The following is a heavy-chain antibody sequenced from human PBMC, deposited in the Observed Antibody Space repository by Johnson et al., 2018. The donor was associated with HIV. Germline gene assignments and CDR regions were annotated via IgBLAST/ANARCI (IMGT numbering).Heavy chain of an antibody. CDR1: GLTFSSYG. CDR2: IRYDGSNK. J-gene: IGHJ3*02. V-gene: IGHV3-30*02. D-gene: IGHD6-13*01. Sequence: QVQLVESGGGVVQPGGSLRLSCAASGLTFSSYGMHWVRQAPGKGLEWVAFIRYDGSNKNYADSVKGRFTISRDNSKNTLYLQMNSLRAEDTAVYYCAKDLLSSSLFHDAFDIWGQGTMVTVSA. CDR3: AKDLLSSSLFHDAFDI.